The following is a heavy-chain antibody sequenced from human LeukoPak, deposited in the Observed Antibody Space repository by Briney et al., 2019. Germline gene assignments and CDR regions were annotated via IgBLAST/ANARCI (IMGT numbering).Heavy chain of an antibody. CDR2: ISAYNGNT. J-gene: IGHJ3*02. Sequence: ASVKVSCKASGYTFTSYGISWVRQAPGQGLEWMGWISAYNGNTNYAQKLQGRVTMTTDTSTSTAYMELRSLRSDDTAVYDCARDRWRGSSWYAKAFDIWGQGTMVTVSS. V-gene: IGHV1-18*01. D-gene: IGHD6-13*01. CDR1: GYTFTSYG. CDR3: ARDRWRGSSWYAKAFDI.